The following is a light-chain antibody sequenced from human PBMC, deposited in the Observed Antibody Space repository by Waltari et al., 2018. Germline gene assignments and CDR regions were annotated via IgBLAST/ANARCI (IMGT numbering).Light chain of an antibody. Sequence: DTQMTQSPSSLSASVGERVTITCRASQGISNYLAWFHQKPGKAPKSLIYAASSLQSGVPSKFSGSGSGTDYTLTISNLQPEDFATYYSQQYNSPWAFGQGTKVEIK. CDR2: AAS. CDR1: QGISNY. J-gene: IGKJ1*01. CDR3: QQYNSPWA. V-gene: IGKV1-16*02.